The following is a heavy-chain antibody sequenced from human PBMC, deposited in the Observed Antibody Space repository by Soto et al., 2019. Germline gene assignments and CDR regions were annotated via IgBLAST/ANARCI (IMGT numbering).Heavy chain of an antibody. V-gene: IGHV4-4*07. CDR2: IFSSGST. J-gene: IGHJ5*02. CDR3: ARDQGVVVTADNWFDP. CDR1: GGSITDYS. Sequence: LSLTCTVSGGSITDYSWVWIRQPAGKGLEWIGRIFSSGSTNYNPSLKGRITMSLDTSKNQSSLKLNSATATDTAVYFCARDQGVVVTADNWFDPWGQGILVTVSS. D-gene: IGHD2-21*02.